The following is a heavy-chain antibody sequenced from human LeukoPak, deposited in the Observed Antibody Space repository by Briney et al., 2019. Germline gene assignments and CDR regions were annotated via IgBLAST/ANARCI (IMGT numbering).Heavy chain of an antibody. Sequence: SETLSLTCTVSGGSISSGDYYWSWIRQPPGKGLEWIGYIYYSGSTYCNPSLKSRVTISVDTSKNQFSLKLSSVTAADTAVYYCARGTYYYDSSGYVVDAFDIWGQGTMVTVSS. CDR2: IYYSGST. D-gene: IGHD3-22*01. J-gene: IGHJ3*02. V-gene: IGHV4-30-4*01. CDR1: GGSISSGDYY. CDR3: ARGTYYYDSSGYVVDAFDI.